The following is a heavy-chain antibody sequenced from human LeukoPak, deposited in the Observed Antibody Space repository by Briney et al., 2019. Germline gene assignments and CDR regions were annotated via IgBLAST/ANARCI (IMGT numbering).Heavy chain of an antibody. J-gene: IGHJ2*01. Sequence: PSETLSITCAVYGGSFSGYYWSWIRQPPGKGLEWIGEINHSGSTNYNPSLKSRVTISVDTSKNQFSLKLSSVTAADTAVYYCARAYGPYWYFDLWGRGTLVTVSS. D-gene: IGHD4-17*01. CDR2: INHSGST. V-gene: IGHV4-34*01. CDR3: ARAYGPYWYFDL. CDR1: GGSFSGYY.